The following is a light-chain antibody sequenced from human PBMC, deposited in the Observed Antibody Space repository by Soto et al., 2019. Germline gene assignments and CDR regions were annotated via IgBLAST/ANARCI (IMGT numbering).Light chain of an antibody. Sequence: QSVLTQPASVSGSPGQSITISCTGTNSDVGGYNYVSWYQHHPGRAPKLMIYDVNNRPSGVSNRFSGSKSGNTASLTISGHQAEDEADYYCSSYTSSSIVVFGGGTKLTVL. CDR2: DVN. J-gene: IGLJ2*01. V-gene: IGLV2-14*03. CDR3: SSYTSSSIVV. CDR1: NSDVGGYNY.